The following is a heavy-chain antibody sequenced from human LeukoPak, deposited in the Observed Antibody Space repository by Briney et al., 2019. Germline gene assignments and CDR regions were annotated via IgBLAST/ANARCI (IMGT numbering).Heavy chain of an antibody. CDR1: GYSFPRYW. Sequence: GESLKISCKGSGYSFPRYWIGWVRQKPGKGLEWMGIIYPADSDTTYNPSFQGQVTISADKSINTVYLQWSSLKASDTAVYYCARRGDYYGWFDPWGQGTLVTVSS. CDR3: ARRGDYYGWFDP. V-gene: IGHV5-51*01. J-gene: IGHJ5*02. D-gene: IGHD3-10*01. CDR2: IYPADSDT.